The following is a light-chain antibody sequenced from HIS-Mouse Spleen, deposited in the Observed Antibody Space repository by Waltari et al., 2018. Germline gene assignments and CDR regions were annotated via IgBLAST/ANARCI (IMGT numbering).Light chain of an antibody. J-gene: IGLJ2*01. CDR1: SSDVGGYNY. Sequence: QSALTQPVSVSGSPGQSITISCTGTSSDVGGYNYVPWYQMHPGKAPKLMIYEVSNRPSGVSNRFSGSKSGNTASLTISGLQAEDEADYYCSSYTSSSPYVVFGGGTKLTVL. V-gene: IGLV2-14*01. CDR2: EVS. CDR3: SSYTSSSPYVV.